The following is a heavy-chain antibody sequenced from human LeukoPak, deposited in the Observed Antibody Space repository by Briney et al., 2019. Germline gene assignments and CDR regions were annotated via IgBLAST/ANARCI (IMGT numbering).Heavy chain of an antibody. D-gene: IGHD6-19*01. CDR1: GYTFSGYY. J-gene: IGHJ4*02. CDR2: INPNSGGA. V-gene: IGHV1-2*02. Sequence: ASVKVSCKASGYTFSGYYMHWVRQAPGQGLEWVGWINPNSGGAKYAQKFQGRVTMTGDTATGTAYMELSGLTSDDTAVYYCARGRGLAVTSTIDYWGQGTLVTVSS. CDR3: ARGRGLAVTSTIDY.